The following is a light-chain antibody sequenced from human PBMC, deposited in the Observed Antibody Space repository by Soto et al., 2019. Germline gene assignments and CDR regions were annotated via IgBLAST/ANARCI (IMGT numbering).Light chain of an antibody. J-gene: IGKJ1*01. Sequence: IVMTQSSVTLSVSPGQRSTLSCRAGQSVSSNLAWYQQKPGQAPRLLIYGASTRATGIPARFTGSGSGTEFTLTISRLQFDDSAVYYCQQYNNWWTFGQGTKVDIK. CDR1: QSVSSN. CDR3: QQYNNWWT. CDR2: GAS. V-gene: IGKV3-15*01.